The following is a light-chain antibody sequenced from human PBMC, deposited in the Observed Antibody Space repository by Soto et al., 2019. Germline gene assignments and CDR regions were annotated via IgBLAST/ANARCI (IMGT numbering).Light chain of an antibody. Sequence: QSALTQPPSASGSPGQSVTISCTGTSSDVGGYNFVSWYQQHPGKAPKLMIYEVTKRPSGVPDRFSGSKSGNTASLTVSGLHGEDEADYYCTSYAGSNIPVLFGGGTKLTVL. V-gene: IGLV2-8*01. J-gene: IGLJ2*01. CDR1: SSDVGGYNF. CDR3: TSYAGSNIPVL. CDR2: EVT.